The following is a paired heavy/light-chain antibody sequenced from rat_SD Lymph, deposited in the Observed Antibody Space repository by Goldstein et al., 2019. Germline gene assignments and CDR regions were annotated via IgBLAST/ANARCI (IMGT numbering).Heavy chain of an antibody. CDR1: GYTFTDYV. J-gene: IGHJ2*01. CDR2: IDPEYGST. D-gene: IGHD1-12*02. V-gene: IGHV1-13*01. Sequence: EVQLQQSGPEVGRPGSSVKISCKASGYTFTDYVMNWVKQSPGQGLEWIGWIDPEYGSTDYAEKFKKKATLTADTSSNTAYIQLSSLTSEDTATYFCARSGGAMMVLITLFDYWGQGVMVTVSS. CDR3: ARSGGAMMVLITLFDY.
Light chain of an antibody. V-gene: IGKV12S38*01. CDR1: EDIYSN. J-gene: IGKJ1*01. Sequence: DIQMTQSPASLSASLGETISIECRASEDIYSNLAWYQQKSGKSPQLLIYAANRLQDGVPSRFSGSGSGTQYSLKISGMQPEDEGDYFCLQGSKFPWTFGGGTKLELK. CDR3: LQGSKFPWT. CDR2: AAN.